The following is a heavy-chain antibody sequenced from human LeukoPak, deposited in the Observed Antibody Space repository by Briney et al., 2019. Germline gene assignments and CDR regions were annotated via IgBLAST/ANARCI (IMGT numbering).Heavy chain of an antibody. J-gene: IGHJ3*02. D-gene: IGHD6-13*01. CDR3: ARESLYSSSWYRYDAFDI. CDR2: IYTSGTT. CDR1: GGSINSGSFY. V-gene: IGHV4-61*09. Sequence: PSETLSLTCTVSGGSINSGSFYWNWIRQSAGKGLEWIGHIYTSGTTNCNPSLKSRVTISVDTSKNQFSLKLSSVTAADTAVYYCARESLYSSSWYRYDAFDIWGQGTMVTVSS.